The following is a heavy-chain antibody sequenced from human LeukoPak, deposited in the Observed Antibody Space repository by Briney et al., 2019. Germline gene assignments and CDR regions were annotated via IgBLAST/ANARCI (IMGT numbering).Heavy chain of an antibody. J-gene: IGHJ6*03. CDR3: ARLLGYCSSPSCYTGPHHYYLDV. Sequence: GASVKVSCKASGYTFTSYDINWVRQATGQGLEWMGWMNPNSGNTGYAQKFQGRVTMTRNTSISTAYMELSSLRSEDTAVYYGARLLGYCSSPSCYTGPHHYYLDVWGKGTTVTVSS. CDR2: MNPNSGNT. D-gene: IGHD2-2*02. V-gene: IGHV1-8*01. CDR1: GYTFTSYD.